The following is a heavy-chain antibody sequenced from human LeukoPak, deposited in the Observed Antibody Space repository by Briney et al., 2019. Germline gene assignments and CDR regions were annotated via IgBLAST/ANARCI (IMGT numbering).Heavy chain of an antibody. Sequence: PSETLSLTCTVSGGSISSYYWTWIRQPPGKGLEWIGYIHYSGNTNYNPSLKSRVTISLDTSRNQFSLKLSSVTAADTAVYYCARRARATAGGDYFDYWGQGTLVTVSS. CDR1: GGSISSYY. CDR2: IHYSGNT. D-gene: IGHD6-13*01. CDR3: ARRARATAGGDYFDY. J-gene: IGHJ4*02. V-gene: IGHV4-59*08.